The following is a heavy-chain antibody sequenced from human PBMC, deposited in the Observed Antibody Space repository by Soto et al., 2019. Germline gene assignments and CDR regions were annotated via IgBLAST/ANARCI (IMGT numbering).Heavy chain of an antibody. CDR1: GFTFSSYA. Sequence: PGGSLRLSCAASGFTFSSYAMSWVREAPGKGLEWVSAISGSGGSTYYADSVKGRFTISRDNSKNTLYLQMNSLRAEDTAVYYCAKSAVYYDFWSGYELDYWGQGTLVTVSS. CDR2: ISGSGGST. D-gene: IGHD3-3*01. J-gene: IGHJ4*02. V-gene: IGHV3-23*01. CDR3: AKSAVYYDFWSGYELDY.